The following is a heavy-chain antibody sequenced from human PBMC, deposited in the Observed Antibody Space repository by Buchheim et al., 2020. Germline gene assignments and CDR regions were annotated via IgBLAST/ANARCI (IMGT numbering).Heavy chain of an antibody. CDR3: ARDSGVEWELLTGLDP. D-gene: IGHD1-26*01. CDR2: IYTSGST. V-gene: IGHV4-4*07. CDR1: GGSISSYY. Sequence: QVQLQESGPGLVKPSETLSLTCTVSGGSISSYYWSWIRQPAGKGLEWMGRIYTSGSTNYNRSLKSRVTMSVETCKNQLFSKLSSVTAANTAVYYCARDSGVEWELLTGLDPWGQGTL. J-gene: IGHJ5*02.